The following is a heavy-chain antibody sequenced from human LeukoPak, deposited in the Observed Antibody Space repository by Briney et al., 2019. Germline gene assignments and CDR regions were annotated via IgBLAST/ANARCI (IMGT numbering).Heavy chain of an antibody. CDR1: GDSVSSNSAA. D-gene: IGHD5-18*01. CDR2: TYYRSKWYN. J-gene: IGHJ6*02. Sequence: SQTLSLTCAISGDSVSSNSAAWNWIRQSPSRGLEWLGRTYYRSKWYNDYAVSVKSRIAINPDTSKNQFSLQLNSVTPEDTAVYYCARGRYSYGFLDYYYYGMDVWGQGTTVTVSS. V-gene: IGHV6-1*01. CDR3: ARGRYSYGFLDYYYYGMDV.